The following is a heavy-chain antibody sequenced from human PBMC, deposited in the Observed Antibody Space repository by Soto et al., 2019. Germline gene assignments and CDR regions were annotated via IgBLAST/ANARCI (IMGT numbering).Heavy chain of an antibody. CDR2: ITPGGGT. J-gene: IGHJ5*01. Sequence: LRLSCVASGITLSSHGMSWVRQAPGKGLEWVSGITPGGGTYHADSVKGRFTISRDSSQNTLYLQMNSLRAEDTAVYYCARNNWFDSWGQGPLGTV. V-gene: IGHV3-23*01. CDR3: ARNNWFDS. CDR1: GITLSSHG.